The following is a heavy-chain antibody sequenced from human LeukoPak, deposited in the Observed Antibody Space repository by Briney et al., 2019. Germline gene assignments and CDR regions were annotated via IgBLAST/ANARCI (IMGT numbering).Heavy chain of an antibody. V-gene: IGHV4-59*01. CDR3: ARVVSTYYDYVWGSYRGFYFDY. Sequence: SETLSLTCTVSGGSISSYYWSWIRQPPGKGLEWIGYIYYSGSTNYNPSLKSRVTISVDTSKNQFSLKLSSVTAADTAVYYCARVVSTYYDYVWGSYRGFYFDYWGQGTLDTVSS. J-gene: IGHJ4*02. CDR1: GGSISSYY. D-gene: IGHD3-16*02. CDR2: IYYSGST.